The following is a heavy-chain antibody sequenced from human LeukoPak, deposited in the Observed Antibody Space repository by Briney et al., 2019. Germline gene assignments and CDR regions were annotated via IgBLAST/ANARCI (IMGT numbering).Heavy chain of an antibody. V-gene: IGHV1-46*01. D-gene: IGHD5-24*01. CDR2: INPSGGST. CDR3: AREVGDRWLQFSSSFWFDP. CDR1: GYTFTSYY. Sequence: ASVKVSCKASGYTFTSYYMHWVRQAPGQGLEWMGIINPSGGSTSYAQKFQGRVTMTRDTSTSTVYMELSSLRSEDTAVYYCAREVGDRWLQFSSSFWFDPWGQGTLATVSS. J-gene: IGHJ5*02.